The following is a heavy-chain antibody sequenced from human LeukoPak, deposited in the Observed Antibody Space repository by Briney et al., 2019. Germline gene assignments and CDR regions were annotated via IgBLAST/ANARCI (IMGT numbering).Heavy chain of an antibody. CDR1: GGSFSGYF. CDR3: AGYYSSIYGMDV. D-gene: IGHD3-3*01. CDR2: INHSGST. V-gene: IGHV4-34*01. Sequence: KPSETLSLTCAVNGGSFSGYFWSWIRQPPGKGLEWIGEINHSGSTYYNASLKSRITISVDTPKRQFSLRMNSVTAADTAVYCCAGYYSSIYGMDVWGQGTSVTVSS. J-gene: IGHJ6*02.